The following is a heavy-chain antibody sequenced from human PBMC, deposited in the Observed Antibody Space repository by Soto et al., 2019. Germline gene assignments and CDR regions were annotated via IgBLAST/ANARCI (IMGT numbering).Heavy chain of an antibody. J-gene: IGHJ4*02. CDR2: IYPGDSDT. V-gene: IGHV5-51*01. CDR3: AREYSSSSDYFDY. Sequence: XESLKISCKGSGYSFTSYWIGWVRQMPGKGLEWMGIIYPGDSDTRYSPSFQGQVTISADKSISTAYLQWSSLKASDTAMYYCAREYSSSSDYFDYWGQGTLVTVSS. CDR1: GYSFTSYW. D-gene: IGHD6-6*01.